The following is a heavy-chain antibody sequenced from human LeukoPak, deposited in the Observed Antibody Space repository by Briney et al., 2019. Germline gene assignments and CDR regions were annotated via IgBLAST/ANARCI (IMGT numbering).Heavy chain of an antibody. CDR2: INSDGSST. J-gene: IGHJ3*01. D-gene: IGHD4-17*01. CDR1: GFTFSNYW. CDR3: ARDYGDAFDV. Sequence: GGSLRLSCAASGFTFSNYWMHWVRQAPGKGLVWVSLINSDGSSTNYADSVKGRFTIDRDSAKNTLYLQMNSLRAEDTAVYYCARDYGDAFDVWGQGTMVTVSS. V-gene: IGHV3-74*01.